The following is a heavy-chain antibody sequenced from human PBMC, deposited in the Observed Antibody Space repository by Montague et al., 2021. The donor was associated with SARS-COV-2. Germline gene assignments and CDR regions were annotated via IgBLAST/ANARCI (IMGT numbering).Heavy chain of an antibody. V-gene: IGHV3-23*01. Sequence: PLRLSCAASGFTFSSYAMSWVRQAPGKGLEWVSTISISDGNTYYADSVKGRFTISRDKSKNTLYLQMNSLRAEDTAVYYCAKDRQLVGDDAFDIWGQGTMVTVSS. D-gene: IGHD6-13*01. J-gene: IGHJ3*02. CDR1: GFTFSSYA. CDR3: AKDRQLVGDDAFDI. CDR2: ISISDGNT.